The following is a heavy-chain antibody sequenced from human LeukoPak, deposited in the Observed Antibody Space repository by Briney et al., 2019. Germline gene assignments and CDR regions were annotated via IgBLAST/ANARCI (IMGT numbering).Heavy chain of an antibody. CDR1: GGSFSSSSYS. Sequence: SETLSLTCTVSGGSFSSSSYSWAWIRQSPGKGLEWIGTIYYSGSTYYNPSLKSRVTISVDTSKNQFSLNLSSVTAADTAVFHCARHGFSGHGSIYAMDVWGQGTTVTVSS. D-gene: IGHD5-12*01. J-gene: IGHJ6*02. CDR2: IYYSGST. CDR3: ARHGFSGHGSIYAMDV. V-gene: IGHV4-39*01.